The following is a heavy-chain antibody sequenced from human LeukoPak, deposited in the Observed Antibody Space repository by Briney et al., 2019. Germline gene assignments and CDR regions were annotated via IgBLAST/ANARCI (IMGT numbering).Heavy chain of an antibody. CDR2: INPSGSTT. Sequence: ASVKVSCKASGYTFTSYFMHWVRQAPGQGLEWLGMINPSGSTTTYAQKFQGRVTMTEDTSTDTAYMELSSLRSEDTAVYYCATPLYGDRLFDYWGQGTLVTVSS. CDR3: ATPLYGDRLFDY. CDR1: GYTFTSYF. V-gene: IGHV1-46*01. D-gene: IGHD4-17*01. J-gene: IGHJ4*02.